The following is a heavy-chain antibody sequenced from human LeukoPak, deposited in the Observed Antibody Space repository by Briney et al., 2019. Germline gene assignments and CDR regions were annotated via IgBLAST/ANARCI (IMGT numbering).Heavy chain of an antibody. Sequence: PSETLSLTCTVSGGSISSSSYYWGWIRQPPGKGLEWIGSIYYSGSTYYNPSLKSRVTISVDTSKNQFSLKLSSVTAADTAVYYCARGLGPDIVLMVYAGWFDPWGQGTLVTVSS. CDR3: ARGLGPDIVLMVYAGWFDP. CDR2: IYYSGST. V-gene: IGHV4-39*01. J-gene: IGHJ5*02. D-gene: IGHD2-8*01. CDR1: GGSISSSSYY.